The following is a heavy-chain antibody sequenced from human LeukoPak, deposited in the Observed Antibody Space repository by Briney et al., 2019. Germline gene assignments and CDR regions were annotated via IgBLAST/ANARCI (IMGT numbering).Heavy chain of an antibody. CDR3: AKIYCSGGSCYSGAFDI. CDR1: GFTFSSYG. Sequence: GGSPRLSCAASGFTFSSYGMHWVRQAPGKGLEWVAVISYDGSNKYYADSVKGRFTISRDNSKNTLYLQMNSLRAEDTAVYYCAKIYCSGGSCYSGAFDIWGQGTMVTVSS. J-gene: IGHJ3*02. CDR2: ISYDGSNK. D-gene: IGHD2-15*01. V-gene: IGHV3-30*18.